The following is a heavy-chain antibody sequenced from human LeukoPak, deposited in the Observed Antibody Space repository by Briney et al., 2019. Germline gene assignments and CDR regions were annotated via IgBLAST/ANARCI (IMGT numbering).Heavy chain of an antibody. D-gene: IGHD6-13*01. Sequence: QPGGSLRLSRAASGFTYSNYGMHWVRQAPGKGPEWVAVVANDGRDKRYADSVKGRFTISRDNSKNTVYLQMNSLRAEDTAVYYCAIDLNVAAAGYYFDYWGQGTLVTVSS. CDR3: AIDLNVAAAGYYFDY. V-gene: IGHV3-30*03. CDR1: GFTYSNYG. CDR2: VANDGRDK. J-gene: IGHJ4*02.